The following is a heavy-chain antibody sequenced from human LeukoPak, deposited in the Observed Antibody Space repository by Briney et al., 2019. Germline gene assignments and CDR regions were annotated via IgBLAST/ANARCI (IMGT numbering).Heavy chain of an antibody. J-gene: IGHJ3*02. V-gene: IGHV3-11*01. CDR1: GFTFSDYY. D-gene: IGHD3-16*01. CDR3: ARPDYMYYDYVLGGAFDI. Sequence: GGSLRLSCAASGFTFSDYYMCWIRQAPGKGLEWVSYISSSGSTIYYADSVKGRFTISRDNAKNSLYLQMNSLRAEDTAVYYCARPDYMYYDYVLGGAFDIWGQGTMATVSS. CDR2: ISSSGSTI.